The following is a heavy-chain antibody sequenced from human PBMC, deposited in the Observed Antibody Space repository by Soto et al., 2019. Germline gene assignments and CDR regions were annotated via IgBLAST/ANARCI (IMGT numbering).Heavy chain of an antibody. CDR2: ISATGST. V-gene: IGHV3-23*01. Sequence: EVQVLDSGGGLVQPGGSQRLSCEASGFTFSNYAMSSVRQAPGKGLEWVSTISATGSTLYADSVKGRFTISRDNSKNTVYLQMNFLRAEDTAVYYCAKVSNKWAVAQRGYFDYWGQGTLVTVSS. J-gene: IGHJ4*02. CDR3: AKVSNKWAVAQRGYFDY. D-gene: IGHD6-19*01. CDR1: GFTFSNYA.